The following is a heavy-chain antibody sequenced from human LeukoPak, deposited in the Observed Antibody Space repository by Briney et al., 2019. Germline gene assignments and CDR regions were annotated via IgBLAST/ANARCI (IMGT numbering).Heavy chain of an antibody. D-gene: IGHD1-1*01. CDR2: IYYSGST. J-gene: IGHJ6*02. V-gene: IGHV4-30-4*01. CDR1: GGSISSGDYY. CDR3: ARVSLERRYYYYGMDV. Sequence: SETLSLTCTVSGGSISSGDYYWSWIRQPPGKGLEWIGYIYYSGSTYYNPSLKSRVTISVDTSKNQFSLKLSSVTAADTAVYYCARVSLERRYYYYGMDVWGQGTTVTVSS.